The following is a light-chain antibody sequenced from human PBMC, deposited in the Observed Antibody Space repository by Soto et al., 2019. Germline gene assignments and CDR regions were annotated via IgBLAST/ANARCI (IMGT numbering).Light chain of an antibody. V-gene: IGKV3-11*01. Sequence: EIVLTQSPATLSLSPGERATLPCRASQSISNFLAWYQQKPGQAPRLLIYDASKRATDIPDRFIGSGSGTDFTLTISSLEPEDFAVYYCQQRSNWITFGQGTRLEI. CDR2: DAS. CDR3: QQRSNWIT. CDR1: QSISNF. J-gene: IGKJ5*01.